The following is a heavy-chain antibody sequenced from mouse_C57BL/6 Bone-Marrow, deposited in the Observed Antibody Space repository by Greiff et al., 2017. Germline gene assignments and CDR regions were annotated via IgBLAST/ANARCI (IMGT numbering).Heavy chain of an antibody. V-gene: IGHV1-81*01. CDR1: GYTFTSYG. D-gene: IGHD2-2*01. CDR2: IYPRSGNT. Sequence: VQLQESGAELARPGASVKLSCKASGYTFTSYGISWVKQRTGQGLEWIGEIYPRSGNTYYNEKFKGKDTLTADKSSSTAYMELRSLTSEDSAVYFCARLWFRNYFDYWGQGTTLTVSS. CDR3: ARLWFRNYFDY. J-gene: IGHJ2*01.